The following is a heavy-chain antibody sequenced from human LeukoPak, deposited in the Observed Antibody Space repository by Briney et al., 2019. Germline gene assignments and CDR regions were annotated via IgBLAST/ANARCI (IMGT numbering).Heavy chain of an antibody. CDR1: GYTFTSYY. J-gene: IGHJ4*02. V-gene: IGHV1-46*01. Sequence: ASVKVSCKASGYTFTSYYMHWVGQAPGQGLEWMGIINPSGGSTSYAQKFQGRVTMTRDMSTSTVYMELSSLRSEDTAVYYCARDGPGGDCYLHWGQGTLVTVSS. CDR3: ARDGPGGDCYLH. CDR2: INPSGGST. D-gene: IGHD2-21*02.